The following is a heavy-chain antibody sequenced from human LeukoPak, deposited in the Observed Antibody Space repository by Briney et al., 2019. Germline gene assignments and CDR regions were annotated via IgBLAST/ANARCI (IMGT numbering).Heavy chain of an antibody. CDR3: ARLGYSAAIRLDPFDI. J-gene: IGHJ3*02. CDR1: SYTFTSYG. D-gene: IGHD2-2*02. V-gene: IGHV1-18*01. Sequence: ASVKVSCNASSYTFTSYGISWVRQAPGQGLEWMGWISAYNGNTNYAQKLQGRVTMTTDTSTSTAYMELRSLRSDDTAVYYCARLGYSAAIRLDPFDIWGQGTMVTVSS. CDR2: ISAYNGNT.